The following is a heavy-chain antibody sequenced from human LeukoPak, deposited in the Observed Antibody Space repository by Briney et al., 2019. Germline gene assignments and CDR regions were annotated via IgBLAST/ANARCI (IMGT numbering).Heavy chain of an antibody. CDR3: ASEVEMATGFDY. Sequence: ASVKVSCKASGYRFTGYYMHWVRQAPGQGLEWMGWINPNSGGTNYAQKFQGRVTMTRDTSISTAYMELSRLRSDDTAVYYCASEVEMATGFDYWGQGTLVTVSS. CDR2: INPNSGGT. J-gene: IGHJ4*02. V-gene: IGHV1-2*02. D-gene: IGHD5-24*01. CDR1: GYRFTGYY.